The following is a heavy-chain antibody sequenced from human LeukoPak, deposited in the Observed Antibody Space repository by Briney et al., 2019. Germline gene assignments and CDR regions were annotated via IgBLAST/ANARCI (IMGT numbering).Heavy chain of an antibody. J-gene: IGHJ6*02. D-gene: IGHD2-2*01. CDR2: IHTNTGSP. V-gene: IGHV7-4-1*02. CDR1: GHTFTTYP. CDR3: ARGIVAVMNGMDV. Sequence: GASVKVSCKASGHTFTTYPMNWVRQAPGQGLEWMGWIHTNTGSPTYAPGFTGRFVFSLDTSVSTAYLQISSLEAADTAVYYCARGIVAVMNGMDVWGQGTTVTVSS.